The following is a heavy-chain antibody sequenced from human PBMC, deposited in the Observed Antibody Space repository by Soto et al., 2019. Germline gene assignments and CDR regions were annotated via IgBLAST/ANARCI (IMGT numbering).Heavy chain of an antibody. V-gene: IGHV3-23*01. D-gene: IGHD3-22*01. CDR2: ISGSGGST. J-gene: IGHJ4*02. Sequence: EVQLLESGGGLVQPGGSLRLSCAASGFTFSSYAMSWVRQAPGKGLEWVSAISGSGGSTYYADSVKGRFTISRDNSKNTLYLQMHSLRADETSVYYCANMYYYDSRGYYAVEYYFDYWGQGTLVTVSS. CDR3: ANMYYYDSRGYYAVEYYFDY. CDR1: GFTFSSYA.